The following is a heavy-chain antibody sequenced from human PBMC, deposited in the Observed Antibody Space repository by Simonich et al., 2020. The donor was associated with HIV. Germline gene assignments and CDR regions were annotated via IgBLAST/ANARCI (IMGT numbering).Heavy chain of an antibody. J-gene: IGHJ3*02. Sequence: QVQLQESGPGLVKPSETLSLTCTGSGGSISSYYWSWIRQPAGEGLEWIGRIYTQSSTNNNPALKSRVTISVDKSKNQFSLKLSSVTAADTAVYYCARDRDFTIDAFDIWGQGTMVTVSS. V-gene: IGHV4-4*07. D-gene: IGHD3-10*01. CDR2: IYTQSST. CDR3: ARDRDFTIDAFDI. CDR1: GGSISSYY.